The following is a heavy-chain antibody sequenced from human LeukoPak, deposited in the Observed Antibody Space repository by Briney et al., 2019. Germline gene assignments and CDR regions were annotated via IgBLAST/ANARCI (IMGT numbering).Heavy chain of an antibody. Sequence: GGSLRLSCAASGFTFSNAWMSWVRQAPGKGLEWVGRIKSKTDGGTTDYAAPVKGRFTISRDDSKHMLYLQMNSLKTEDTAVYYCTTYPSDLYYFDYWGQGTLVTVSS. J-gene: IGHJ4*02. V-gene: IGHV3-15*01. CDR1: GFTFSNAW. CDR2: IKSKTDGGTT. CDR3: TTYPSDLYYFDY.